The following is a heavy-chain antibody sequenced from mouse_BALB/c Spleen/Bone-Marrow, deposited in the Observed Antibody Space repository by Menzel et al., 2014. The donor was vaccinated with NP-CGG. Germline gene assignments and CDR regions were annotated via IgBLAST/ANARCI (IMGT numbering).Heavy chain of an antibody. CDR2: INPYNDGT. V-gene: IGHV1-14*01. CDR3: ARGDYAMDY. Sequence: LEWIGYINPYNDGTKYNEKFKGKATLTSDKSSSTAYMELSSLTSEDSAVYYCARGDYAMDYWGRGTSVTVSS. J-gene: IGHJ4*01.